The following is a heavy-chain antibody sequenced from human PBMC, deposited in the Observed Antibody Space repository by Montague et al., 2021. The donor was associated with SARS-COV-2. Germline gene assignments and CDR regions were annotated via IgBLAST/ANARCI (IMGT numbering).Heavy chain of an antibody. V-gene: IGHV4-59*01. Sequence: SETLSLTCTVSGASIRDYYWSWIRQPPGKGLEWIGYIYESGSTKYNPSLTSRLIMSVDTSRNQFSLTLSSVTTADTAVYYCARDLGLSGYCGYDPLYCYGMDVWGQGTTVIVSS. CDR3: ARDLGLSGYCGYDPLYCYGMDV. J-gene: IGHJ6*02. D-gene: IGHD5-12*01. CDR2: IYESGST. CDR1: GASIRDYY.